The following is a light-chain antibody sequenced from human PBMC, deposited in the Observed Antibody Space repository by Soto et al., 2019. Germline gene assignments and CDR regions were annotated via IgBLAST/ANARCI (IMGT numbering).Light chain of an antibody. V-gene: IGKV1-5*01. CDR3: QQYDSSSPT. Sequence: DIHMTQSPSSLSASVGDTVTITCRASQTIRRYLNWYQQRPGKAPKFLIYDASSLETGVPSRFSGSGSGTEFTLTIRSLQPDDFATYYCQQYDSSSPTFGQGTKLEIK. CDR1: QTIRRY. CDR2: DAS. J-gene: IGKJ2*01.